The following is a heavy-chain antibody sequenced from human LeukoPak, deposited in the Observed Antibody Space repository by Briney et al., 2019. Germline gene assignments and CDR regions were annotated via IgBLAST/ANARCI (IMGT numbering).Heavy chain of an antibody. Sequence: SETLSLTCAVYGGSFSGYYWSWIRQPPGKGLEWVGEINHSGSTNYNPSLKSRVTISVDTSKNQFSLKLSSVTAADRAVYYCVTGQLLWFGELLAFYYWGQGNMVTVSS. J-gene: IGHJ4*02. CDR2: INHSGST. V-gene: IGHV4-34*01. CDR3: VTGQLLWFGELLAFYY. CDR1: GGSFSGYY. D-gene: IGHD3-10*01.